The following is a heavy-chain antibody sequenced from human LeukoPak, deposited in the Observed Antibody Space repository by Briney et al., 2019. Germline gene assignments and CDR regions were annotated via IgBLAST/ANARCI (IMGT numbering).Heavy chain of an antibody. CDR3: AKELHSSSWYAYYYYMDV. CDR1: GFTFSSYA. Sequence: PPGGSLRLSCAAPGFTFSSYAMSWVRQAPGKGLEWVSAISGSGGSTYYADSVKGRFTISRDNSKNTLYLQMNSLRAEDTAVYYCAKELHSSSWYAYYYYMDVWGKGTMVTVSS. V-gene: IGHV3-23*01. CDR2: ISGSGGST. D-gene: IGHD6-13*01. J-gene: IGHJ6*03.